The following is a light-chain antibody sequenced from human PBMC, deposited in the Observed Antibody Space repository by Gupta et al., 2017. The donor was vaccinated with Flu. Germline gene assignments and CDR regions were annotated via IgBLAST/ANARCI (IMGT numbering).Light chain of an antibody. CDR1: QNVNNNY. CDR2: DAS. Sequence: EIVLTQSPGTLSLSPGESATLSCRASQNVNNNYLAWYQQKPGQTPSLLIYDASRRATGIPDRFSGSGDGTDFTLSSSRREPEDCAVYYCQQYGSSRTFGQGTKVEIK. J-gene: IGKJ1*01. CDR3: QQYGSSRT. V-gene: IGKV3-20*01.